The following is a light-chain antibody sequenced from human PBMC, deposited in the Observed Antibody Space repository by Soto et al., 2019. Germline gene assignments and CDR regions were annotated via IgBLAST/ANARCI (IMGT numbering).Light chain of an antibody. J-gene: IGLJ2*01. CDR2: DVS. CDR3: SSYTGTSTYVV. Sequence: QSALTQPASVSGSPGQSITISCTGTSSDVGGYNYVSWYQQHPGKAPKLMIYDVSNRPSGVSNRFSGSKSGNTASLTISGXXXXXXXXYYCSSYTGTSTYVVFGGGTKLTVX. V-gene: IGLV2-14*01. CDR1: SSDVGGYNY.